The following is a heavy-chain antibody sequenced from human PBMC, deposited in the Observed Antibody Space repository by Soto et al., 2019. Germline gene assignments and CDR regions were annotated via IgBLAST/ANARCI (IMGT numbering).Heavy chain of an antibody. CDR1: GYTFTGYY. CDR3: ARASRITMVRGVPRGFDP. Sequence: ASVKVSSEASGYTFTGYYMYSVRQAPGQGLEWMGWINPNSGGTNYAQKFQGWVTMTRDTSISTAYMELSRLRSDDTAVYYCARASRITMVRGVPRGFDPWGQGTLVTVSS. J-gene: IGHJ5*02. D-gene: IGHD3-10*01. V-gene: IGHV1-2*04. CDR2: INPNSGGT.